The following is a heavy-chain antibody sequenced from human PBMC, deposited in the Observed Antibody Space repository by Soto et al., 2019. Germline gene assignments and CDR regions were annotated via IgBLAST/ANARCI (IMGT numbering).Heavy chain of an antibody. J-gene: IGHJ3*02. V-gene: IGHV5-51*01. CDR1: GYRFTNYW. CDR2: IYPGDSDT. CDR3: ARQGLAVVGYAFDM. Sequence: GESLKISCKGSGYRFTNYWIGWVRQMPGKGLEWIAIIYPGDSDTRYSPSLQGQVTISADKSINTAFLQWSSLKASDTAFYYCARQGLAVVGYAFDMWGRGTMVTVSS. D-gene: IGHD6-13*01.